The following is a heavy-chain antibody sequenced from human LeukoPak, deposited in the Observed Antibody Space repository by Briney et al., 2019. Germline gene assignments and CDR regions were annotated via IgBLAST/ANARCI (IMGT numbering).Heavy chain of an antibody. CDR3: ARSSYNWNDEEDWFDP. CDR2: IYHSGST. J-gene: IGHJ5*02. CDR1: GGSISSSNW. V-gene: IGHV4-4*02. D-gene: IGHD1-20*01. Sequence: QPSGTLSLTCAVSGGSISSSNWWSWVRQPPGKGLEWIGEIYHSGSTNYNPSLKSRVTISVDTSKNQFSLKLSSVTAADTAVYYCARSSYNWNDEEDWFDPWGQGTLVTVSS.